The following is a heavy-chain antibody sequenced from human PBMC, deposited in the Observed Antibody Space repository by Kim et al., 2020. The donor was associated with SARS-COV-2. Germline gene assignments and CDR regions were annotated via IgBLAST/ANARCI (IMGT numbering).Heavy chain of an antibody. CDR3: ARRYSSSWYITANGMDV. J-gene: IGHJ6*02. CDR1: GGSISSSSYY. CDR2: IYYSGST. Sequence: SETLSLTCTVSGGSISSSSYYWGWIRQPPGKGLEWIGSIYYSGSTYYNPSLKSRVTISVDTSKNQFSLKLSSVTAADTAVYYCARRYSSSWYITANGMDVWGQGTTVTVSS. D-gene: IGHD6-13*01. V-gene: IGHV4-39*01.